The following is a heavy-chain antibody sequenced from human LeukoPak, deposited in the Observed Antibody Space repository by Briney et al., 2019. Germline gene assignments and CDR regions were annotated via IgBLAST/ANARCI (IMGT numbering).Heavy chain of an antibody. CDR2: IYSGGST. D-gene: IGHD3-22*01. CDR3: ARWHTSGNNYYYDY. V-gene: IGHV3-53*01. Sequence: QPGGSLRLSCAASGFTVSSNYMSWVRQAPGKGLEWVSVIYSGGSTYYADSVKGRFTISRDNSKNTLYLQMNSLRAEDTAVYYCARWHTSGNNYYYDYWGQGTLVTVSS. CDR1: GFTVSSNY. J-gene: IGHJ4*02.